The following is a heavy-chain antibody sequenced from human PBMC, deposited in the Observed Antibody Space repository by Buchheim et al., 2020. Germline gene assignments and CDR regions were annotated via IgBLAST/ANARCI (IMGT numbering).Heavy chain of an antibody. Sequence: QVQLVESGGGVVQPGRSLRLSCAASGLTFSSYAMHWVRQAPGKGLEWVAVISYDGSNKYYADSVKGRFTISRDNSKNTLHLQMNSLRAEDTAVYYCAREAIYYDSSGCFDYWGQGTL. CDR1: GLTFSSYA. J-gene: IGHJ4*02. CDR3: AREAIYYDSSGCFDY. D-gene: IGHD3-22*01. CDR2: ISYDGSNK. V-gene: IGHV3-30-3*01.